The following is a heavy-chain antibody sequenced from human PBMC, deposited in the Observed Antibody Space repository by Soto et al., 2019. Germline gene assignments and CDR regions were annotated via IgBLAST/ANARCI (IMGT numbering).Heavy chain of an antibody. CDR1: GFTFSSYA. V-gene: IGHV3-23*01. Sequence: PGGSLRLSCAASGFTFSSYAMTWVRQAPGKGLEWISGINGGGGSTYYADSVKGRFTISRDNSKNTLYLQMNSLRAEDTAVYYCATLRWGGDAFDIWGQGTMVTVSS. CDR3: ATLRWGGDAFDI. CDR2: INGGGGST. J-gene: IGHJ3*02. D-gene: IGHD3-16*01.